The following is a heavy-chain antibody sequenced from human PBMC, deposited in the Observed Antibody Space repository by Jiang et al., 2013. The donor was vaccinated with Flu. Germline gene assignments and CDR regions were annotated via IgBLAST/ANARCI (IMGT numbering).Heavy chain of an antibody. CDR1: GFTFSTYA. V-gene: IGHV3-23*04. J-gene: IGHJ4*01. CDR3: ARRYITSWYGDY. Sequence: QLVESGGGLVQPGGSLRLSCAASGFTFSTYAMNWVRQAPGKGLEWVSGITSSGQSTYYADSVKGRFTISRDNSKNTLYMEMNSLRAEDTAVYYCARRYITSWYGDYWGHGTLVTTSS. CDR2: ITSSGQST. D-gene: IGHD6-13*01.